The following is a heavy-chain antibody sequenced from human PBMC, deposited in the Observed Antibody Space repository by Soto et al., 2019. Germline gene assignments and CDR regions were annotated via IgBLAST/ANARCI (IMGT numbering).Heavy chain of an antibody. CDR3: AAATKGLSCYSGMDV. Sequence: GXSVKVSCKASGFTFTNSAVQWVRQARGQRLEWIGWIVVGSGNTIYAQKFQERVTITRDMSTSTAYMELSGLRSEDTAVYYCAAATKGLSCYSGMDVWGQGTTVTVSS. V-gene: IGHV1-58*01. D-gene: IGHD1-1*01. J-gene: IGHJ6*02. CDR1: GFTFTNSA. CDR2: IVVGSGNT.